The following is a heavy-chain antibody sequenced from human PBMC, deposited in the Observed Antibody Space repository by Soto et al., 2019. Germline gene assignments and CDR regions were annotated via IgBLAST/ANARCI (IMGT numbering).Heavy chain of an antibody. Sequence: SENLSLTCTVSGGSITSGDYYWSLIRQPPGKGLEGIGYIYYSGSTYYNPSLKSRVTISVDTSKNQFSLKLSSVTAADTAVYYCARGSFLYDYVWGSYRSLSNYYYYGMDVWGQGTTVT. CDR2: IYYSGST. V-gene: IGHV4-30-4*01. CDR1: GGSITSGDYY. D-gene: IGHD3-16*02. CDR3: ARGSFLYDYVWGSYRSLSNYYYYGMDV. J-gene: IGHJ6*02.